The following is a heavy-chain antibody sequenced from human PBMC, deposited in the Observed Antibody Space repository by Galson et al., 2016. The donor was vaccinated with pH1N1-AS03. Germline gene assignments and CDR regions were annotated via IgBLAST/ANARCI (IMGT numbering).Heavy chain of an antibody. CDR2: ITSSGGSESTI. CDR3: ARGWYDIWTGYLVDPFDY. CDR1: GFTFGDYY. Sequence: SLRLSCAASGFTFGDYYMSWIRQAPGKGLEWISCITSSGGSESTIYYADSVKGRFTISRDNAKNSLYLQMNSLRADDTAVYFCARGWYDIWTGYLVDPFDYWGQGALVTVSS. D-gene: IGHD3-9*01. J-gene: IGHJ4*02. V-gene: IGHV3-11*01.